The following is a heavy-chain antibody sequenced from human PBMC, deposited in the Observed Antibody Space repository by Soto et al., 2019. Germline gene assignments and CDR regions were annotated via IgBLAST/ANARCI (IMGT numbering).Heavy chain of an antibody. CDR3: ARTMSTDIVVVVAAPVWFDP. Sequence: SETLSLTCAVYGGSFSGYYWSWIRQPPGKGLEWIGEINHSGSTNYNPSLKSRVTISVDTSKNQFSLKLSSVTAADTAVYYCARTMSTDIVVVVAAPVWFDPWGQGTLVTVSS. J-gene: IGHJ5*02. CDR2: INHSGST. D-gene: IGHD2-15*01. V-gene: IGHV4-34*01. CDR1: GGSFSGYY.